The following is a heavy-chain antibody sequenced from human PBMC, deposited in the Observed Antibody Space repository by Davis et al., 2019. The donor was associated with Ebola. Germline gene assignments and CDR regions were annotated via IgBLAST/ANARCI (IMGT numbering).Heavy chain of an antibody. J-gene: IGHJ4*02. CDR1: GGSFSGYY. CDR3: ARVEVGVLD. CDR2: INHSGST. D-gene: IGHD3-22*01. Sequence: MPGGSLRLSCAVYGGSFSGYYWSWIRQPPGKGLEWIGEINHSGSTNYNPSLKSRVTISVDMSKNQFSLKVSSVTAADTAVYYCARVEVGVLDWGQGTLVTVSS. V-gene: IGHV4-34*01.